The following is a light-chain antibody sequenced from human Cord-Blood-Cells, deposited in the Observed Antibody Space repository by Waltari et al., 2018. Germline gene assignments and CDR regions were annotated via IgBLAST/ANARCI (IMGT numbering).Light chain of an antibody. CDR2: EVS. Sequence: QSALTQPASVSGSPGQSITISCTGTTSDVGGYTSVSWYQQHPGKAPKLMIYEVSNRPSGVSKRFSGSKSGNTASLTISGLQAEDEADYYCSSYTSSSTLVFGGGTKLTVL. J-gene: IGLJ2*01. V-gene: IGLV2-14*01. CDR3: SSYTSSSTLV. CDR1: TSDVGGYTS.